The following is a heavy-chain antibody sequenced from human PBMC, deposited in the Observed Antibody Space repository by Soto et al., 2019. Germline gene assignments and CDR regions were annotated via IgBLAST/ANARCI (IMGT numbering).Heavy chain of an antibody. D-gene: IGHD6-13*01. CDR1: GFTFSRYW. V-gene: IGHV3-74*01. CDR3: ARGGYSSSWYTFDY. CDR2: IKSDGSST. J-gene: IGHJ4*02. Sequence: PGGSLRLSCAASGFTFSRYWMHWVRQAPGKGLVWVSRIKSDGSSTSYADSVKGRFTISRDNAKNTLYLQMNSLRAEDTAVYYCARGGYSSSWYTFDYWGQGTLVTVSS.